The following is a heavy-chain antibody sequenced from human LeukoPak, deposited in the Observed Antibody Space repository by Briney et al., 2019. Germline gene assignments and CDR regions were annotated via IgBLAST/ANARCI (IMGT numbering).Heavy chain of an antibody. CDR2: IRYDGSNK. CDR3: AKVGSIVGATTPDY. D-gene: IGHD1-26*01. Sequence: GGTLRLSCAASGFTFSSYGMHWVRQAPGKGLEWVAFIRYDGSNKYYADSVKGRFTISRDNSKNTLYLQMNSLRAEDTAVYYCAKVGSIVGATTPDYWGQGTLVTVSS. V-gene: IGHV3-30*02. J-gene: IGHJ4*02. CDR1: GFTFSSYG.